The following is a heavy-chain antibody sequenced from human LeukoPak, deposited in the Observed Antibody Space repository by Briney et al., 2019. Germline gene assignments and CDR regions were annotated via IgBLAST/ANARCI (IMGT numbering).Heavy chain of an antibody. V-gene: IGHV1-18*01. CDR2: ISGYNGNT. CDR1: GYTFTNYG. CDR3: ARDLKRGYSSGRYSWGTGSSNDY. J-gene: IGHJ4*02. D-gene: IGHD6-19*01. Sequence: ASVKVSCKASGYTFTNYGITWVRQAPGQGLEWMGWISGYNGNTNYAQKLQGRVTMTTDTSTSTAYMELRSLRSDDTAVYYCARDLKRGYSSGRYSWGTGSSNDYWGQGTLVTVSS.